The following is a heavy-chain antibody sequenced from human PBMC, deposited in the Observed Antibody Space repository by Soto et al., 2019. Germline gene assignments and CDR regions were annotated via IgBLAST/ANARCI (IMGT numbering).Heavy chain of an antibody. CDR1: GFTFSGSA. J-gene: IGHJ4*02. V-gene: IGHV3-73*02. Sequence: EVQLVESGGGLVQPGGSLKLSCAASGFTFSGSAMHWVRQASGKGLEWVGRIRSKANSYATAYAASVKGRFTISRDDSKNTAYLQMNSPKTEDTAVYYCTTGWIQLYEGGYWGPGTLVTVSS. CDR3: TTGWIQLYEGGY. CDR2: IRSKANSYAT. D-gene: IGHD5-18*01.